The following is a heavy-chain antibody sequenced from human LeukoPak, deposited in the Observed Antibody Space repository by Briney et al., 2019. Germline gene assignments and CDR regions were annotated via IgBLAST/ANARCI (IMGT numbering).Heavy chain of an antibody. CDR3: EKPLYDSSGYYLEIFDY. Sequence: GGSLRLSCAASGFTFSSYAMSWVRQAPGKGLEWVSAISGSGGSTYYADSVKGRFTISRDNSKNTLYLQMNSLRAEDTAVYYCEKPLYDSSGYYLEIFDYWGQGTLVTVSS. D-gene: IGHD3-22*01. J-gene: IGHJ4*02. CDR2: ISGSGGST. CDR1: GFTFSSYA. V-gene: IGHV3-23*01.